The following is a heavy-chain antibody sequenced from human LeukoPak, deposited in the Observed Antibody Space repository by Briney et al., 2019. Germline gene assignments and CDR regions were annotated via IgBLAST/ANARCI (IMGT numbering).Heavy chain of an antibody. CDR3: AKDAWGSGWTLGEHYYGMDV. D-gene: IGHD6-19*01. Sequence: GGSLRLSCAASGFTFSSYWMHWVRQAPGKGLVWVSRINSDGSSTSYADSVKGRFTISRDNAKNTLYLQMNSLRAEDTAVYYCAKDAWGSGWTLGEHYYGMDVWGQGTTVTVSS. V-gene: IGHV3-74*01. J-gene: IGHJ6*02. CDR1: GFTFSSYW. CDR2: INSDGSST.